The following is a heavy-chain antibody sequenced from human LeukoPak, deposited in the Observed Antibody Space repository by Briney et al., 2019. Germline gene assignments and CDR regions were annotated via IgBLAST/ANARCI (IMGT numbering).Heavy chain of an antibody. CDR2: IYYSGST. V-gene: IGHV4-59*01. CDR1: GGSISSYY. D-gene: IGHD1-1*01. J-gene: IGHJ5*02. CDR3: AGYNDGWSDP. Sequence: PSETLSLTCTVSGGSISSYYWSWIRQPPGKGLEWIGYIYYSGSTNYNPSLKSRVTISVDTSKNQFSLMLSSVTAADTAVYYCAGYNDGWSDPWGQGTLVTVSS.